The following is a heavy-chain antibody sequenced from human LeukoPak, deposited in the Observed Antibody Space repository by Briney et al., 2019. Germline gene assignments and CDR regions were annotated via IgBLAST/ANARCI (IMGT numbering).Heavy chain of an antibody. CDR1: GLTFSSYA. J-gene: IGHJ4*02. V-gene: IGHV3-64D*06. Sequence: GGSLRLSCSASGLTFSSYAMHWVRQAPGKGLEYVSAISSNGGSTYYADSVKGRFTISRDNSKNTLYLQMSSLRAEDTAVYYCVKGSSWYLGPLDYWGQGTLVTVSS. D-gene: IGHD6-13*01. CDR2: ISSNGGST. CDR3: VKGSSWYLGPLDY.